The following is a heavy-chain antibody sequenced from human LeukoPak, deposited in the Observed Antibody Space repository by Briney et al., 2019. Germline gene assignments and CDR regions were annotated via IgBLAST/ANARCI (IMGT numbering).Heavy chain of an antibody. CDR3: AKDGPYDYVWGSYRPHEYNWLDP. CDR2: ISGSGGST. CDR1: GFTFSSYA. Sequence: GGSLRLSCAASGFTFSSYAMSWVRQAPGKGLEWVSAISGSGGSTYYADSVKGRFTISRDNSKNTLYLQMNSLRAEDTAVYYCAKDGPYDYVWGSYRPHEYNWLDPWGQGTLVTVSS. J-gene: IGHJ5*02. D-gene: IGHD3-16*02. V-gene: IGHV3-23*01.